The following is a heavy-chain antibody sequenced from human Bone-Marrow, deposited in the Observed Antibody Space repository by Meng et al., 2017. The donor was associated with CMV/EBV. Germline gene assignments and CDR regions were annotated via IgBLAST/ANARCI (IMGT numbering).Heavy chain of an antibody. Sequence: SETLSLTCTVSGGSISSSSYYWGWIRQPPGKGLEWIGSTYYSGSTYYNPSLKSRVTISVDTSKNQFSLKLSSVTAADTAVYYCARERDTTGAVAGTTPFDYWGQGTLVTVSS. J-gene: IGHJ4*02. CDR3: ARERDTTGAVAGTTPFDY. CDR1: GGSISSSSYY. V-gene: IGHV4-39*01. CDR2: TYYSGST. D-gene: IGHD6-19*01.